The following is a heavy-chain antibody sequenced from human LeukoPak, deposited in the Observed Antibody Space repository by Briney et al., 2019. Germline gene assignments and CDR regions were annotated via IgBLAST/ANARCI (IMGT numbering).Heavy chain of an antibody. CDR1: GGSISSSNYY. CDR2: IHYSETT. Sequence: SETLSLTCTVSGGSISSSNYYWGWIRQPPGKGLEWIASIHYSETTYYNPSLKSRVTISVDTSKNHFSLKLSSVTAADTAVYYCARGPTYQPIDFWGQGTLVTVFS. V-gene: IGHV4-39*02. D-gene: IGHD2-2*01. CDR3: ARGPTYQPIDF. J-gene: IGHJ4*02.